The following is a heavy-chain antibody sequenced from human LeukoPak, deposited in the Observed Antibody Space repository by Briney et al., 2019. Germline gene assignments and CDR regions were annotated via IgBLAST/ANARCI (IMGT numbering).Heavy chain of an antibody. CDR3: ARDWSSYGDLYY. CDR1: GGTFSSYA. CDR2: IIPIFGTA. J-gene: IGHJ4*02. V-gene: IGHV1-69*05. Sequence: SVKVSCKASGGTFSSYAISWVRQAPGQGLEWMGGIIPIFGTANYAQKFQGRVTMTRDTSTSTVYMELSSLRSEDTAVYYCARDWSSYGDLYYWGQGTLVTVSS. D-gene: IGHD4-17*01.